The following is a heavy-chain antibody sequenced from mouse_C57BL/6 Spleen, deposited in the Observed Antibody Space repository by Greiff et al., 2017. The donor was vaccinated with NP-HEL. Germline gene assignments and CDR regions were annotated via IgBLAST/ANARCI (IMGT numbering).Heavy chain of an antibody. V-gene: IGHV3-6*01. CDR1: GYSITSGYY. J-gene: IGHJ1*03. CDR3: AILYYYGSRGYFDV. CDR2: ISYDGSN. D-gene: IGHD1-1*01. Sequence: EVQLQQSGPGLVKPSQSLSLTCSVTGYSITSGYYWNWIRQFPGNKLEWMGYISYDGSNNYNPSLKNRISITRDTSKNQFFLKLNSVTTEDTATYYCAILYYYGSRGYFDVWGTGTTVTVSS.